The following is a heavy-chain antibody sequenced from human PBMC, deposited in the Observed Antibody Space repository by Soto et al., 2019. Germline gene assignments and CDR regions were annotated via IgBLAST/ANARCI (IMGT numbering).Heavy chain of an antibody. CDR2: IKQDGSEK. V-gene: IGHV3-7*05. J-gene: IGHJ6*02. Sequence: GESLKISCAASGFTFSSYWMSWVRQAPGKGLEWVANIKQDGSEKYYVDSVEGRFTISRDNAKNSLYLQMNSLRAEDTAVYYCARDVNGERWGGYYYYGMDVWGQGTTVTVSS. CDR1: GFTFSSYW. D-gene: IGHD1-26*01. CDR3: ARDVNGERWGGYYYYGMDV.